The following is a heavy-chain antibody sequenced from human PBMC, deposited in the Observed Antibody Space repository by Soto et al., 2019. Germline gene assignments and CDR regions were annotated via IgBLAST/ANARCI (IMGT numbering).Heavy chain of an antibody. CDR2: INHSGST. CDR3: ASGFGFDY. CDR1: GGSFSGYY. J-gene: IGHJ4*02. Sequence: QVQLQQWGAGLLKPSETLSLTCAVYGGSFSGYYWSWIRQPPGKGLEWIGEINHSGSTNYNPSLKSRVTISVDTSKNQFSLKLSSVTAADTAVYYCASGFGFDYWGQGTLVTVSS. V-gene: IGHV4-34*01. D-gene: IGHD3-3*01.